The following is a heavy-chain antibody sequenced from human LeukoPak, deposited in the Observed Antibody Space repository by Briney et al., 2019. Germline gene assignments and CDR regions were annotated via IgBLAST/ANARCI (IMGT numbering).Heavy chain of an antibody. CDR1: GYTFTSYY. CDR2: INPSGGST. Sequence: ASVKVSCKASGYTFTSYYMHWVRQAPGQGLEWMGIINPSGGSTSYAQKFQGRVTMTEDTSTDTAYMELSSLRSEDTAVYYCATGRVGTTVTAAYYYYYMDVWGKGTTVTVSS. D-gene: IGHD4-17*01. CDR3: ATGRVGTTVTAAYYYYYMDV. V-gene: IGHV1-46*01. J-gene: IGHJ6*03.